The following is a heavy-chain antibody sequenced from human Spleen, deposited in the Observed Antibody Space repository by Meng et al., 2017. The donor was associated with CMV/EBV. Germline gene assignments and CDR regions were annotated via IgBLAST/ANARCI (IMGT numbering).Heavy chain of an antibody. V-gene: IGHV3-7*01. CDR1: GFTFRNSW. Sequence: GESQKISCVASGFTFRNSWMSWVRQAPGKGPEWVANIKQDGSEKYYVDSVKSRFTISRDNAKNSLYLQMNSLRAEDTAVYFCARWKPRVDYSCHGPLVTVSS. CDR2: IKQDGSEK. D-gene: IGHD1-1*01. CDR3: ARWKPRVDY. J-gene: IGHJ4*01.